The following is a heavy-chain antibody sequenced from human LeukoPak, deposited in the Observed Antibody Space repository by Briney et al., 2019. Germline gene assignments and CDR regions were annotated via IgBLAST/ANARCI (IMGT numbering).Heavy chain of an antibody. CDR1: GFTVSSNY. V-gene: IGHV3-53*01. Sequence: GGSLRLSCAASGFTVSSNYMNWVRQAPGKGLEWVSGIYSGGSTYYADSVKGRFTISRDNSKRTLFLQMNSLRAEDTAFYYCAKAELGVDTFFDYWGQGTLVTVSS. CDR3: AKAELGVDTFFDY. D-gene: IGHD3-3*01. CDR2: IYSGGST. J-gene: IGHJ4*02.